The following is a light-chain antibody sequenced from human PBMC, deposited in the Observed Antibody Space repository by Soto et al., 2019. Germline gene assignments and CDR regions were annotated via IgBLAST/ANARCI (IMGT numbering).Light chain of an antibody. V-gene: IGKV3-20*01. J-gene: IGKJ2*01. CDR2: GVS. CDR3: QQYGSSPMYT. CDR1: QSVSSSY. Sequence: EIVLTQPPGTLSLSPGERATLSCRASQSVSSSYLAWYQQTPGQAPRLLIYGVSSRATGIPDRFSGSGSGTDFTLTISRLEPEDFAVYYCQQYGSSPMYTFGQGTNLEIK.